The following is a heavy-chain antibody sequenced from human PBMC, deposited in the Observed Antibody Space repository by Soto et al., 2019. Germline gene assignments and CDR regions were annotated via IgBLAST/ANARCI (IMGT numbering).Heavy chain of an antibody. V-gene: IGHV3-21*01. CDR1: GFTFSSYS. Sequence: EVQLVESGGGLVKPGGSLRLSCAASGFTFSSYSMNWVRQAPGKGLEWVSSISSSSSYIYYADSVKGRFTISRDNAKNSLYLQMNSLRAEDTAVYYCARDALELTVAGTFWFDPWGQGTLVTVSS. D-gene: IGHD6-19*01. CDR3: ARDALELTVAGTFWFDP. J-gene: IGHJ5*02. CDR2: ISSSSSYI.